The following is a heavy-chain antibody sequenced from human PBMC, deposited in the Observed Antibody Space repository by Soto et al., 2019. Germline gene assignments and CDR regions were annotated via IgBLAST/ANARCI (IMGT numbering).Heavy chain of an antibody. V-gene: IGHV1-3*01. D-gene: IGHD3-10*01. CDR1: GYTFTSYA. CDR3: ARDDPYYYGSGSLFNWFDP. CDR2: INAGNGNT. J-gene: IGHJ5*02. Sequence: GASVKVSCKASGYTFTSYAMHWVRQAPGQRLDWMGWINAGNGNTKYSQKFQGRVTITRDTSASTAYMELSSLRSEDTAVYYCARDDPYYYGSGSLFNWFDPWGQGTLVTVSS.